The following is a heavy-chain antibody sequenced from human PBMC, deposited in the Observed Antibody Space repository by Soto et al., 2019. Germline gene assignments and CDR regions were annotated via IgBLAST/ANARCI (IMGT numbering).Heavy chain of an antibody. D-gene: IGHD6-19*01. J-gene: IGHJ6*02. Sequence: QATLQQSGPGLVKPSQTLSLTCAIFGDSLSSNSAIWNWFRQSPSRGLEWLGRTYYTSKWYNDYAVSVKSRISINPDTSKIQVSLQLNSVTPEDTAVYYCARVYSSGWSFYYGTDVWGQGTTVTVSS. CDR2: TYYTSKWYN. CDR1: GDSLSSNSAI. CDR3: ARVYSSGWSFYYGTDV. V-gene: IGHV6-1*01.